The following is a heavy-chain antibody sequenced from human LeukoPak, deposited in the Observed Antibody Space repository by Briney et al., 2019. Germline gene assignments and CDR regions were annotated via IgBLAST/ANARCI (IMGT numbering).Heavy chain of an antibody. D-gene: IGHD2-21*02. J-gene: IGHJ4*02. CDR2: IYYSGST. Sequence: SETLSLTCTVSGGSISSYYWSWIRQPPGKGLEWIGYIYYSGSTNYNPSLKSRVTISVDTSKNHFSLKLSSVTAADTAVYYCVRQGVVTAIRSTSRTFDYWGQGTLVTVSS. CDR3: VRQGVVTAIRSTSRTFDY. CDR1: GGSISSYY. V-gene: IGHV4-59*08.